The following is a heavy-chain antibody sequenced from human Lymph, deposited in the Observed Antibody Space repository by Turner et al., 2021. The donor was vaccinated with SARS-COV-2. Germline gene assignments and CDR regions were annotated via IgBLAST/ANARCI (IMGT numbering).Heavy chain of an antibody. CDR3: ANLYSSSAAGDP. CDR1: GFTFSSYA. CDR2: ISGSGGST. D-gene: IGHD6-6*01. Sequence: EVQLLESGGGLVQPGVSLRLSCAASGFTFSSYAMSWVRQAPGKGLEWVSAISGSGGSTYYADSVKGRFTISRDNSKNTLYLQMNSLRAEDTAVYYCANLYSSSAAGDPWGQGTLVTVSS. V-gene: IGHV3-23*01. J-gene: IGHJ5*02.